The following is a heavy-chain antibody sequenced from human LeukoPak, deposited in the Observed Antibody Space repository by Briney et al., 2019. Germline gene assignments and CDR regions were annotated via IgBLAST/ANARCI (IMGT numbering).Heavy chain of an antibody. V-gene: IGHV1-3*03. CDR1: GYTFTSYV. CDR2: INAGNGNT. Sequence: ASVKVSCKASGYTFTSYVIHWVRQAPGQRLEWMGWINAGNGNTKYSQEFQDRVTITRDTSASTTYMELSSLRSEDTAVYFCARDYGDYGVMDYWGQGTLVTVSS. J-gene: IGHJ4*02. D-gene: IGHD4-17*01. CDR3: ARDYGDYGVMDY.